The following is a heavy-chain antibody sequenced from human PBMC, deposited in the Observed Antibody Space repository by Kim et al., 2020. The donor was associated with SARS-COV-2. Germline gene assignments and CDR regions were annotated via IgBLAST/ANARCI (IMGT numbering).Heavy chain of an antibody. J-gene: IGHJ4*02. D-gene: IGHD5-18*01. CDR3: AREAVQLWSTFDY. Sequence: YAVSVKSRITINPHTSKNQFSLQLNSVTPEDTAVYYCAREAVQLWSTFDYWGQGTLVTVSS. V-gene: IGHV6-1*01.